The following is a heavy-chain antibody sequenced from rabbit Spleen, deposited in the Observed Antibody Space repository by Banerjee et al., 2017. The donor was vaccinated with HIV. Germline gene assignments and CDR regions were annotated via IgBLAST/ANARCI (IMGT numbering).Heavy chain of an antibody. Sequence: QSLEESGGGLVKPGGTLTLTCTVSGFSFSSNWICWVRQAPGKGLEWIACIYTGSSGNTYYASWAKGRFTISKTSSTTVTLQVTSLTAADTATYFCARDAGTSFSSYGMDLWGQGTLVTVS. V-gene: IGHV1S40*01. J-gene: IGHJ6*01. CDR1: GFSFSSNW. CDR3: ARDAGTSFSSYGMDL. CDR2: IYTGSSGNT. D-gene: IGHD8-1*01.